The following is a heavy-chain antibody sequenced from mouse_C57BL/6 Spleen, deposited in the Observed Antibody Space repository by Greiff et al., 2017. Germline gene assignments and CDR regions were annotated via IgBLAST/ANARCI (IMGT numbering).Heavy chain of an antibody. CDR3: AIWLRRDYYAMDY. CDR2: INPNYGTT. J-gene: IGHJ4*01. Sequence: VKLQQSGPELVKPGASVKISCKASGYSFTDYNMNWVKQSNGKSLEWIGVINPNYGTTSYNQKFKGKATLTVDQSSSTAYMQLNSLTSEDSAVYYCAIWLRRDYYAMDYWGQGTSVTVSS. CDR1: GYSFTDYN. V-gene: IGHV1-39*01. D-gene: IGHD2-2*01.